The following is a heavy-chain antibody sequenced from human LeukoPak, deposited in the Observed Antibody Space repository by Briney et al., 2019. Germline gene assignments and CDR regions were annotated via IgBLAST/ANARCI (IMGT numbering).Heavy chain of an antibody. CDR3: ARGTGYFDY. V-gene: IGHV4-59*08. J-gene: IGHJ4*02. CDR1: GGSISSYY. D-gene: IGHD1/OR15-1a*01. CDR2: IYDSGST. Sequence: SETLSLTCTVSGGSISSYYWSWIRQPPGKGLEWIGYIYDSGSTNYNPSLKSRVTISVDTSKSQVSLKLSSVTAADTAVYYCARGTGYFDYWGLGTLVTVSS.